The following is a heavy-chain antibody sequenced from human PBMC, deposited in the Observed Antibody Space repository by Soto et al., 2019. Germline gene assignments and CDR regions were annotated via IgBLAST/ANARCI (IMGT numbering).Heavy chain of an antibody. D-gene: IGHD3-9*01. Sequence: SGPTLVNPTQTLTLTCTLSGFSLRTSEVGVGWIRQPPGKALEWLALIYWDDDKRYSPSLKSRLTITKDTSKNQVVLTMTNMDPADTATYYCAHRFDWYYFNYWGRGTVVTVSS. CDR1: GFSLRTSEVG. CDR2: IYWDDDK. V-gene: IGHV2-5*02. J-gene: IGHJ4*02. CDR3: AHRFDWYYFNY.